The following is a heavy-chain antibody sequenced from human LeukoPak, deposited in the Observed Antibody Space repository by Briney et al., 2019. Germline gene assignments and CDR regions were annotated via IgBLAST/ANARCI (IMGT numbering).Heavy chain of an antibody. CDR1: GFTFSDSA. D-gene: IGHD2-15*01. V-gene: IGHV3-73*01. Sequence: SGGSLRLSCAASGFTFSDSAVHWVRQASGKGLQWVGRIKNKVNSYATAYAASVQGRFAISRDDSKNTAYLQMNNLKAEDTAIYYCTTLRGRSFSFDPWGQGTLVTVSS. CDR2: IKNKVNSYAT. J-gene: IGHJ5*02. CDR3: TTLRGRSFSFDP.